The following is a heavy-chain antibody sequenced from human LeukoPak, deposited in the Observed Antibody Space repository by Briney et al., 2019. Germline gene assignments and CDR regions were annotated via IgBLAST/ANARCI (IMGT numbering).Heavy chain of an antibody. Sequence: SETLSLTCTVSGGSINDYYWNWIWHSPGKGMEWIGYVFYSGSTNYNPFLKSRVTISVDTSKNQFSLKLSSVTAADTAGYYCARVSPTRYWFDPWGQGTLVTVSS. D-gene: IGHD1-26*01. CDR3: ARVSPTRYWFDP. V-gene: IGHV4-59*12. CDR2: VFYSGST. J-gene: IGHJ5*02. CDR1: GGSINDYY.